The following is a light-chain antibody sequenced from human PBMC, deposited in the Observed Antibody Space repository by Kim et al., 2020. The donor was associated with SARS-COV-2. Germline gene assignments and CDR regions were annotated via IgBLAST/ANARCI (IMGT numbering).Light chain of an antibody. CDR1: QSVSSN. V-gene: IGKV3-15*01. CDR3: QQYKNWPYT. CDR2: GAF. J-gene: IGKJ2*01. Sequence: SVSPGERATLSCMASQSVSSNLAWYQQKPGQAPRLLIYGAFTRATGIPARFSGSGSGTEFTLTINSLQSEDFAVYYCQQYKNWPYTFGQGTKLEI.